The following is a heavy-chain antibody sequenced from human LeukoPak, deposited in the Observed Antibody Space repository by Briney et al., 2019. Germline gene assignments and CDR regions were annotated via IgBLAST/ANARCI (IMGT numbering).Heavy chain of an antibody. D-gene: IGHD2-15*01. J-gene: IGHJ6*02. CDR2: ISGSGGST. CDR1: GFSFSNAW. Sequence: GGSLRLSCAASGFSFSNAWMSWVRQAPGKGLEWVSAISGSGGSTYYADSVKGRFTISRDNSKNTLYLQMNSLRAEDTAVYYCAKDKGLLGYCSGGSCPPLYGMDVWGQGTTVTVSS. V-gene: IGHV3-23*01. CDR3: AKDKGLLGYCSGGSCPPLYGMDV.